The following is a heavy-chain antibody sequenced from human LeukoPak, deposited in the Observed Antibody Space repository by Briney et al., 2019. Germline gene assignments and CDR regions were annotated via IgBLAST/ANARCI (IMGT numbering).Heavy chain of an antibody. CDR2: IYYSGST. J-gene: IGHJ5*02. Sequence: PSETLSLTCTVSGGSISSYYWSWIRQPPGKGLEWIGYIYYSGSTNYNPSLKSRVTISVGTSKNQFSLKLSSVTAADTAVYYCARLYDFWSGYSAYNWFDPWGQGTLVTVSS. CDR1: GGSISSYY. CDR3: ARLYDFWSGYSAYNWFDP. D-gene: IGHD3-3*01. V-gene: IGHV4-59*01.